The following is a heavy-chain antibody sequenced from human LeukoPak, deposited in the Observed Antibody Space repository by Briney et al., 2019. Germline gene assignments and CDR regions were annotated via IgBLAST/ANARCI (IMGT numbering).Heavy chain of an antibody. CDR1: GGSFYISNYF. D-gene: IGHD3-10*01. Sequence: SETLSLTCTVSGGSFYISNYFWAWIRQPPGKGLEWIGTISYSASTYYNPSLKSRVTISADTSKTQFSLKLSSVTAADTAVYYCARVAPFQVLGSGTHRGMDVWGQGTTVTVSS. CDR3: ARVAPFQVLGSGTHRGMDV. CDR2: ISYSAST. J-gene: IGHJ6*02. V-gene: IGHV4-39*07.